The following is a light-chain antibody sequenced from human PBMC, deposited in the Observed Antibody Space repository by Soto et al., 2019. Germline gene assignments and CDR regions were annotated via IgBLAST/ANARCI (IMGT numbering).Light chain of an antibody. CDR3: QQYDDWQR. V-gene: IGKV3-15*01. J-gene: IGKJ1*01. CDR1: QSVSGY. Sequence: EIVFTQSPSTLSLSPGETATLSCRASQSVSGYIGWYQQKPGQAPRLLIYADSNRATGIPARFSGSASGTEFTLTISSLQSEDSAVYYCQQYDDWQRFCQRGKVDIK. CDR2: ADS.